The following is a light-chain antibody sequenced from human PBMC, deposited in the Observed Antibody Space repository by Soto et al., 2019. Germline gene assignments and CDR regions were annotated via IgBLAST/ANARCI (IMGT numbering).Light chain of an antibody. CDR1: QSVRGH. CDR2: DAS. CDR3: QQRSSWPES. V-gene: IGKV3-11*01. J-gene: IGKJ1*01. Sequence: DIVLTQSPATLSLSPGERATLSCRASQSVRGHLAWYQQKPGQAPRLLMYDASNRASGIPARFSGSGSGTDYTLTISSLEPEDFAIYYCQQRSSWPESFGQGTKVDIK.